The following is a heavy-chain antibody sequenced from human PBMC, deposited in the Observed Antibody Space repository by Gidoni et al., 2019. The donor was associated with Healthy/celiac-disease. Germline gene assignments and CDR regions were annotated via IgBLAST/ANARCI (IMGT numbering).Heavy chain of an antibody. V-gene: IGHV3-48*03. CDR3: ARGRCSGGSCYYFDY. Sequence: EVQLVESGGGLVQPGGSLRLSCAASGFTFSRYEMNWVRQAPGKGLEWVSYISSSCSTIYYADSVKGRFTISRDNAKNSLYLQMNSLRAEDTAVYYCARGRCSGGSCYYFDYWGQGTLVTVSS. J-gene: IGHJ4*02. CDR2: ISSSCSTI. CDR1: GFTFSRYE. D-gene: IGHD2-15*01.